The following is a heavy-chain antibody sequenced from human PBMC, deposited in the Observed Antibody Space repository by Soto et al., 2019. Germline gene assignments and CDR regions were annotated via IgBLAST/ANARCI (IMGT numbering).Heavy chain of an antibody. CDR3: AIGLDYDFWSGYYMSAFDI. Sequence: PGGSLRLSCAASGFTFSSYSMNWVRQAPGKGLEWVSYISSSSSTIYYADSVKGRFTISRDNAKNSLYLQMNGLRAEDTAVYYCAIGLDYDFWSGYYMSAFDIWGQGTMATVSS. J-gene: IGHJ3*02. V-gene: IGHV3-48*01. CDR1: GFTFSSYS. D-gene: IGHD3-3*01. CDR2: ISSSSSTI.